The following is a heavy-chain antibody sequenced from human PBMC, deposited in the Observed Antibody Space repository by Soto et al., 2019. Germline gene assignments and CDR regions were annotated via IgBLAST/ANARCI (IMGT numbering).Heavy chain of an antibody. CDR1: GFTFSSYA. D-gene: IGHD3-22*01. Sequence: EVQLLESGGGLVQPGGSLRLSCAASGFTFSSYAMSWVRQAPGKGLEWVSAISGSGGSTYYADSVKGRFTISRDNSKNTLYLQMNSLRAEDTAVYYCAKNLHYDSSGYLLVSWDYWGQGTLVTVSS. CDR2: ISGSGGST. V-gene: IGHV3-23*01. CDR3: AKNLHYDSSGYLLVSWDY. J-gene: IGHJ4*02.